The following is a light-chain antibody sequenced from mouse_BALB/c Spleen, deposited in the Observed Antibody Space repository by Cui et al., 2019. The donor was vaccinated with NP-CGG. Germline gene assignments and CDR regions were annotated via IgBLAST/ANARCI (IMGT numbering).Light chain of an antibody. J-gene: IGLJ1*01. CDR1: TGAVTTSNY. CDR3: ALWYSNHWV. V-gene: IGLV1*01. CDR2: GTN. Sequence: QAVLTQDSALTTSPGETVTLTCRSSTGAVTTSNYANWVQEKPDHLFTGLIGGTNNRAPGVHARFSGSLIGDKAALTITGAQTEDEAIYFCALWYSNHWVFGGGTKLTVL.